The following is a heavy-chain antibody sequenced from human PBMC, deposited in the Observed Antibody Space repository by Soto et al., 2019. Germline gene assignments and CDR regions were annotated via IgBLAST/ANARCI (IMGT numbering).Heavy chain of an antibody. CDR3: ARHAIEAAAGTWLDY. Sequence: SETLSLTCTVSGGSISSSSYYWGWIRQPPGKGLEWIGSIYYSGSTYYNPSLKSRVTISVDTSKNQFSLKLSSVTAADTAVYYCARHAIEAAAGTWLDYWGQGTLVTVSS. V-gene: IGHV4-39*01. CDR1: GGSISSSSYY. D-gene: IGHD6-13*01. CDR2: IYYSGST. J-gene: IGHJ4*02.